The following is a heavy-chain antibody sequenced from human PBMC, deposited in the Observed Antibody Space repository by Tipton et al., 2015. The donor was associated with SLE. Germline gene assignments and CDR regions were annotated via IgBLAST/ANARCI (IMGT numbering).Heavy chain of an antibody. CDR3: ARQVYYYDSSGYPFDY. J-gene: IGHJ4*02. D-gene: IGHD3-22*01. Sequence: SLRLSCAASGFTFSSYAMSWVRQAPGKGLEWVSVIYSGGSTYYADSVKGRFTISRDNSKNTLYLQMNSLRAEDTAVYYCARQVYYYDSSGYPFDYWGQGTLVTVSS. CDR1: GFTFSSYA. CDR2: IYSGGST. V-gene: IGHV3-66*02.